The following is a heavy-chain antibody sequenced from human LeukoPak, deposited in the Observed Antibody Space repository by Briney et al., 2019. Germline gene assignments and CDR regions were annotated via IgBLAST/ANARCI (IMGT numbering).Heavy chain of an antibody. J-gene: IGHJ5*02. Sequence: SETLSLTCTVSGDSISSGDYYWSWIRQPPGKGLEWIGNIYHTGSPYYNPSLKSRVTISVDTSKNQFSLKLSSVTAADTAVYYCARGFFSSSWNWFDPWGQGTLVTVSS. CDR2: IYHTGSP. V-gene: IGHV4-39*07. D-gene: IGHD6-13*01. CDR1: GDSISSGDYY. CDR3: ARGFFSSSWNWFDP.